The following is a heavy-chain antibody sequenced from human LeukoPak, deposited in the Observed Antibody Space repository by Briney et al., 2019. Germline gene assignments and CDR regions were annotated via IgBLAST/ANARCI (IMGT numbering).Heavy chain of an antibody. CDR2: ISISSVDS. V-gene: IGHV3-23*01. CDR1: AFTFVTYA. J-gene: IGHJ5*02. Sequence: GGSRRLSCASSAFTFVTYAMSWVRQAPGKGLEWVGGISISSVDSYYADSVKIRFSISRDHSNNTLYLPMDRLTDEDTAVSYCAKDRELLFAHCWFDLWGQGTLVTVSS. CDR3: AKDRELLFAHCWFDL. D-gene: IGHD3-10*01.